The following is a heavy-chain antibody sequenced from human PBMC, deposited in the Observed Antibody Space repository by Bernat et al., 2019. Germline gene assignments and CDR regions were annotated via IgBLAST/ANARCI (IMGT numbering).Heavy chain of an antibody. CDR2: IYYSGTT. J-gene: IGHJ4*02. D-gene: IGHD5-18*01. CDR1: GASISSGDYY. V-gene: IGHV4-30-4*01. CDR3: AREAIQNTIDY. Sequence: QVQLQESGPGLVKPSQTLSLTCAVSGASISSGDYYWSWVRQPPGKGLEWIGYIYYSGTTYYNPSLKSRVTISVDTSKNQFSLKLSSVTAADTAVYYCAREAIQNTIDYWGQGTLVTVSS.